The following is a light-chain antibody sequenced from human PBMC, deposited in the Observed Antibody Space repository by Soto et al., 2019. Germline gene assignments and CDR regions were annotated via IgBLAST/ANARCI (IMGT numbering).Light chain of an antibody. CDR1: SGHSTYI. V-gene: IGLV4-60*03. Sequence: QAVVTQSSSASASLGSSVKLTCTLSSGHSTYIIAWHQQQPGKAPRYLMKLERSGNFNKGSGVPDRFSGSSSGADRYLTISNLQSEDEADYYCETWDSNTHRVFGGGTKLTVL. CDR3: ETWDSNTHRV. J-gene: IGLJ3*02. CDR2: LERSGNF.